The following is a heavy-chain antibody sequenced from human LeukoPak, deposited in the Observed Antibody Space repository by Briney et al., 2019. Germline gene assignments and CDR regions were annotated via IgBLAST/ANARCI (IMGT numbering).Heavy chain of an antibody. CDR2: IKQDGSDK. CDR1: GFTFSTYW. V-gene: IGHV3-7*01. CDR3: ARVRCSSNSCFPDY. J-gene: IGHJ4*02. D-gene: IGHD2-2*01. Sequence: PGGSLRLSCAASGFTFSTYWMSWVRQAPGKGLEWVANIKQDGSDKYYVDSVKGRFTISRDNAKNSLFLQMNRLRVEDTAVYYCARVRCSSNSCFPDYWGQGTQVTVSS.